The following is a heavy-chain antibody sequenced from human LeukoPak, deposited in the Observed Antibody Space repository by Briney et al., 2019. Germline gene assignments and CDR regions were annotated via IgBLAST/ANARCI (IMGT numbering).Heavy chain of an antibody. Sequence: PGGSLRLSCAASGFTFSDYWMHWVRQAPGKGLVWVSRINIDGSDTTYADSVKGRFTISRDNAKSTLYLQMNSLRVEDTAVYFCARDRSPINGGFDYWGQGTLVTVSS. CDR3: ARDRSPINGGFDY. CDR2: INIDGSDT. V-gene: IGHV3-74*01. D-gene: IGHD3-10*01. CDR1: GFTFSDYW. J-gene: IGHJ4*02.